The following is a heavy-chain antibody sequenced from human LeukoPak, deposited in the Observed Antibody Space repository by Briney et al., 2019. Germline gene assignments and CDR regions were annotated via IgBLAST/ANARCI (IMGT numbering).Heavy chain of an antibody. J-gene: IGHJ4*02. CDR2: ISWNSGSI. CDR3: AKGATYDILTGYYKQ. V-gene: IGHV3-9*01. CDR1: GFTFDDYA. D-gene: IGHD3-9*01. Sequence: PGGSLRLSCAASGFTFDDYAMHWVRQAPGKGLEWVSGISWNSGSIGYADSVKGRFTISRDNAKNSLYLQMNSLRAEDTALYYCAKGATYDILTGYYKQWGQGTLVTVSS.